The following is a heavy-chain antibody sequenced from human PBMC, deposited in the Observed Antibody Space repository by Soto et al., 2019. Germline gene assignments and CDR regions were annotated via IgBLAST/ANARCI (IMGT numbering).Heavy chain of an antibody. CDR2: IYYSGST. CDR1: GGSISSGGYY. Sequence: SETLSLTCTVSGGSISSGGYYWSWIRQHPGKGLEWIGYIYYSGSTYYNPSLKSRVTISVDTSKNQFSLKLSSVTAADTAVYYCARNWGYSYGRVDDWGQGNLVTVSS. CDR3: ARNWGYSYGRVDD. J-gene: IGHJ4*02. D-gene: IGHD5-18*01. V-gene: IGHV4-31*03.